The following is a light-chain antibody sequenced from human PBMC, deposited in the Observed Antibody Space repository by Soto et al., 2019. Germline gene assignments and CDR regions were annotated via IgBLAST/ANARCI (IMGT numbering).Light chain of an antibody. CDR2: DAS. CDR3: QYRSKWWT. V-gene: IGKV3-11*01. CDR1: QSVSSY. J-gene: IGKJ1*01. Sequence: EIVLTQSPAPLSLSPGERATLSCRASQSVSSYLAWYQQKPVQAPRLLIYDASNRATGIPARFCGRGSGTEFTLTISSLEPEDFAVDYCQYRSKWWTFSQGNKVESK.